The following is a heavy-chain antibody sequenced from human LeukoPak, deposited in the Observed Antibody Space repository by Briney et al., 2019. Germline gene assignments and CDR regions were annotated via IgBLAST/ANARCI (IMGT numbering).Heavy chain of an antibody. CDR1: GYTLTELS. CDR3: ARDRYSGSGSYYL. D-gene: IGHD3-10*01. V-gene: IGHV1-24*01. CDR2: FDPEDGET. Sequence: ASVKVSCKVSGYTLTELSMHWVRQAPGKGLEWMGGFDPEDGETIYAQKFQGRVTMTRDTSTSTVYMELSSLRSEDTTVYYWARDRYSGSGSYYLWGQGTLVTVSS. J-gene: IGHJ5*02.